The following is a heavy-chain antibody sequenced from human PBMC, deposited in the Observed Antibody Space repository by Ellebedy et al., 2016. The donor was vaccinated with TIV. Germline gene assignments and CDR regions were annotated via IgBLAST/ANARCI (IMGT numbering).Heavy chain of an antibody. J-gene: IGHJ4*02. Sequence: AASVKVSCKASGYTFTSNGLWWVRQAPGQGPEWMGWISPYNGNTNYAQKLQGRVTMTTDTSTSTAYMELRSLTSNDTATYYCARLSGGNWKSDFWGQGTLVTVSS. CDR1: GYTFTSNG. V-gene: IGHV1-18*01. CDR2: ISPYNGNT. D-gene: IGHD2-15*01. CDR3: ARLSGGNWKSDF.